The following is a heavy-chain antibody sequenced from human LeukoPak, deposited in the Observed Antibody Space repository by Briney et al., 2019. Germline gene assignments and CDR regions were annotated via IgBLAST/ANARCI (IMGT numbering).Heavy chain of an antibody. CDR3: ADSSGYYNFDY. Sequence: SETLSLTCTVSGGSISSYYWSWIRQPPGKGLEWIGYIYTSGSTYYNPSLKSRVTISVDTSKNQFSLKLSSVTAADSAMYYCADSSGYYNFDYWGQGSLVIVSS. J-gene: IGHJ4*02. V-gene: IGHV4-4*09. D-gene: IGHD3-22*01. CDR2: IYTSGST. CDR1: GGSISSYY.